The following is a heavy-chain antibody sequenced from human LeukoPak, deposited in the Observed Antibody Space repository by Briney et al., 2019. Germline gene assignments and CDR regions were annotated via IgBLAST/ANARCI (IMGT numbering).Heavy chain of an antibody. J-gene: IGHJ4*02. Sequence: GGSLRLSCAAPGFTFSSSWMSWVRQAPGKGLEWVANIKQDGSEKYYVDSVKGRFTISRDNAKNSLYLQMNSLRAEDTAVYYCARGPRAVAGTGGGYWGQGTLVTVSS. CDR3: ARGPRAVAGTGGGY. CDR2: IKQDGSEK. V-gene: IGHV3-7*01. D-gene: IGHD6-19*01. CDR1: GFTFSSSW.